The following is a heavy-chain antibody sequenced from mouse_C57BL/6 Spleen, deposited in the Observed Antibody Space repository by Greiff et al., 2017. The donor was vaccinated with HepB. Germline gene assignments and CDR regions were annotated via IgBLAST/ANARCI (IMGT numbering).Heavy chain of an antibody. CDR3: ARLYYYGSSYWYFDV. V-gene: IGHV1-82*01. J-gene: IGHJ1*03. CDR1: GYAFSSSW. D-gene: IGHD1-1*01. Sequence: VQLQQSGPELVKPGASVKISCKASGYAFSSSWMNWVKQRPGKGLEWIGRIYPGDGDTNYNGKFKGKATLTADKSSRTAYMQLSSLTSEDSAVYFGARLYYYGSSYWYFDVWGTGTTVTVSS. CDR2: IYPGDGDT.